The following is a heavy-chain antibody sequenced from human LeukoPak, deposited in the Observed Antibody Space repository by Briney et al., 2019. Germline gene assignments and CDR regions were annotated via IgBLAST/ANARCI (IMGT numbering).Heavy chain of an antibody. J-gene: IGHJ6*03. CDR3: ARDAQWLVPEGYYYYMDV. Sequence: GGSLRLSCEASGFTFSRYTMNWLRQAPGRGRERVSSICGRSSYIFYADSVKGRFTISRDNAKNSLYLHMNSLRAEDTAVYYCARDAQWLVPEGYYYYMDVWGKGTTVTVSS. CDR1: GFTFSRYT. CDR2: ICGRSSYI. D-gene: IGHD6-19*01. V-gene: IGHV3-21*01.